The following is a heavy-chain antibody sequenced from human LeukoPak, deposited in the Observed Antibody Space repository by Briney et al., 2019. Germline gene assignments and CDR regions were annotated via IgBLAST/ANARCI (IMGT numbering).Heavy chain of an antibody. J-gene: IGHJ4*02. CDR3: AKTEGGVVATIFDY. Sequence: PGGSLRLSCAASGFTFDDYAMHWVRQAPGKGLEWVSGISWNSGSIGYADSVKGRFTISRDNAKNSLYLQMNSLRAEDTALYHCAKTEGGVVATIFDYWGQGTLVTVSS. D-gene: IGHD5-12*01. CDR2: ISWNSGSI. V-gene: IGHV3-9*01. CDR1: GFTFDDYA.